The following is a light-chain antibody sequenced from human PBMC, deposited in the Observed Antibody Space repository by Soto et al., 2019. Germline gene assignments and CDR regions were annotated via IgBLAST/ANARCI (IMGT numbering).Light chain of an antibody. Sequence: QSVLTQPPSASGTPGQRVTISCSGSSSNIGSNTINWYQQLPGKAPKLLIYNNNQRPSGVPDRFSGSKSGTSASLAISGLQSEDEADYYCAAWDDSLNGHVVFGGGTKLTVL. V-gene: IGLV1-44*01. J-gene: IGLJ2*01. CDR1: SSNIGSNT. CDR3: AAWDDSLNGHVV. CDR2: NNN.